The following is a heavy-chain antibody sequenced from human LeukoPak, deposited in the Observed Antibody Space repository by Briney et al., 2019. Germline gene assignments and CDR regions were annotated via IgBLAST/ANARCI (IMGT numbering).Heavy chain of an antibody. D-gene: IGHD6-13*01. CDR2: IYYSGST. CDR3: ARWGIAAAATHPYYYMDV. CDR1: GGSISSYY. Sequence: PSETLSLTCTVSGGSISSYYWSWIRQPPGKGLEWIGYIYYSGSTNYNPSLKSRVTISVDTSKNQFSLKLSSVTAADTAVYYCARWGIAAAATHPYYYMDVWGKGTTVTVSS. J-gene: IGHJ6*03. V-gene: IGHV4-59*01.